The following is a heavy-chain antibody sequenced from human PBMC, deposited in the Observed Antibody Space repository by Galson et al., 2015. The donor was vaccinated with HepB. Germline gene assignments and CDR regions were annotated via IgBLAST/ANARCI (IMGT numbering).Heavy chain of an antibody. CDR2: FDPEDGET. J-gene: IGHJ4*02. Sequence: SVKVSCKVSGYTLTKLSMHWVRQAPGKGLEWMGGFDPEDGETIYAQKFQGRVTMTEDTSTDTAYMELSSLRSEDTAVYYCATIGVPALDKDITMVRGVINQAFDYWGQGTLVTVSS. V-gene: IGHV1-24*01. CDR1: GYTLTKLS. CDR3: ATIGVPALDKDITMVRGVINQAFDY. D-gene: IGHD3-10*01.